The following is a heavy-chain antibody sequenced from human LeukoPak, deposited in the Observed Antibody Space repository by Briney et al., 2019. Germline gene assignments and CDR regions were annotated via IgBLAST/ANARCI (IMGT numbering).Heavy chain of an antibody. CDR1: GFTFSNYA. V-gene: IGHV3-23*01. Sequence: GGSLRLSCAASGFTFSNYAMSWVRQAPGKGLEWVSCISGSGGNTYYADSVKGRFTISRDNSKNTLYVQMNSLRAEDTAVYYCAKHYYDSSGYIDDWGQGTLVTVSS. D-gene: IGHD3-22*01. CDR3: AKHYYDSSGYIDD. CDR2: ISGSGGNT. J-gene: IGHJ4*02.